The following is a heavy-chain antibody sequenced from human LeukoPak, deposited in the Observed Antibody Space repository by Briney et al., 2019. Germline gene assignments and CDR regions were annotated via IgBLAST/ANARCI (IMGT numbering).Heavy chain of an antibody. CDR3: ARASGGGSYYYYYYYGMDV. Sequence: ASVKVSCKAPGYTFTGYYMHWVRQAPGQGLEWMGWINPNSGGTNYAQKFQGRVTMTRDTSISTAYMELSRLRSDDTAVYYCARASGGGSYYYYYYYGMDVWGQGTTVTVSS. CDR2: INPNSGGT. D-gene: IGHD1-26*01. CDR1: GYTFTGYY. V-gene: IGHV1-2*02. J-gene: IGHJ6*02.